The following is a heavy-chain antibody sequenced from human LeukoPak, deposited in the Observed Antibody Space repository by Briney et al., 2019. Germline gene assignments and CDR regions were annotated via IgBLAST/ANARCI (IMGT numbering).Heavy chain of an antibody. CDR3: AKDSSITMIVVVWEDAFDI. Sequence: GGSLRLSCAASGFTFSSYAMSWVRQAPGKGLEWVSAISGSGGSTYYADSVKGRFTISRDNSKNTLYLQMNSLGAEDTAVYYCAKDSSITMIVVVWEDAFDIWGQGTMVTVSS. V-gene: IGHV3-23*01. D-gene: IGHD3-22*01. CDR1: GFTFSSYA. CDR2: ISGSGGST. J-gene: IGHJ3*02.